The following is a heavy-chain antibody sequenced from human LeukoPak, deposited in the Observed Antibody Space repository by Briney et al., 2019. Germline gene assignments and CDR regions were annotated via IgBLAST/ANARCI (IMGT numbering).Heavy chain of an antibody. D-gene: IGHD1-26*01. V-gene: IGHV4-34*01. CDR1: GVSFSGYY. CDR2: INHSGST. CDR3: ARLGAPVYYYYMDV. Sequence: PSETLSLTCAVYGVSFSGYYWSWIRQPPGKGLEWVGEINHSGSTNYNPSLKSRVTISIDTCKNQFSLRLTSVPAGDTAVYYCARLGAPVYYYYMDVWGKGTTVTVSS. J-gene: IGHJ6*03.